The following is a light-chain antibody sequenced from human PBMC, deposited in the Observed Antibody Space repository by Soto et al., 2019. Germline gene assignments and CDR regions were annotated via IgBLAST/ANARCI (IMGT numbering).Light chain of an antibody. V-gene: IGLV2-23*01. Sequence: QSALTQPASVSGSPGQSITISCSGTSSDVGGYKLVSWYQQHPGKAPKLIIYEATKRPSGVSNRFSGSKSGNTASLTISGLQAEDEADYYCCSYAGDSTWVFGGGTKVTVL. CDR1: SSDVGGYKL. J-gene: IGLJ3*02. CDR2: EAT. CDR3: CSYAGDSTWV.